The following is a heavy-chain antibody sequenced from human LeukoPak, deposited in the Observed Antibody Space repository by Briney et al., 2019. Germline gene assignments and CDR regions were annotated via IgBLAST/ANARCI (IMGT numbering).Heavy chain of an antibody. CDR2: INAGNGNT. V-gene: IGHV1-3*01. D-gene: IGHD6-13*01. J-gene: IGHJ4*02. CDR3: ARDRWQQLVDY. Sequence: GSSVKVSCKASGGTFSSHAISWVRQAPGQRLEWMGWINAGNGNTKYSQKFQGRVTITRDTSASTAYMELSSLRFEDTAVYYCARDRWQQLVDYWGQGTLVTVSS. CDR1: GGTFSSHA.